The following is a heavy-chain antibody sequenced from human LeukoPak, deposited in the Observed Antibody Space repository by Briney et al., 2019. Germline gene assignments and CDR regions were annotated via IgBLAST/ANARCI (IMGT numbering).Heavy chain of an antibody. CDR2: IFYSGST. Sequence: SETLSLTCTVPGGSISSYYWSWIRQPPGKRLEWIGYIFYSGSTNYNPSLKSRVTISVDTSKDQFSLKLSSVTAADTAVYYCARYSGWYGGADYWGQGTLVIVSS. J-gene: IGHJ4*02. CDR1: GGSISSYY. V-gene: IGHV4-59*01. CDR3: ARYSGWYGGADY. D-gene: IGHD6-19*01.